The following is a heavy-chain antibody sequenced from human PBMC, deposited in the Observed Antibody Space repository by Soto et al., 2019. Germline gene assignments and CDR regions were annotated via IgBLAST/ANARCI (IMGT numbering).Heavy chain of an antibody. CDR1: GYRFTTSW. V-gene: IGHV5-10-1*01. CDR3: ARQFDGSYQQPYYFDF. CDR2: IDPSDSYI. J-gene: IGHJ4*02. D-gene: IGHD1-26*01. Sequence: GESLKISCTTSGYRFTTSWINWVRQMPGKGLEWMGRIDPSDSYIDYSPSFQGHVTISLDESTSTAYLQWSSLKASDTAIYYCARQFDGSYQQPYYFDFWGQGTLVTVSS.